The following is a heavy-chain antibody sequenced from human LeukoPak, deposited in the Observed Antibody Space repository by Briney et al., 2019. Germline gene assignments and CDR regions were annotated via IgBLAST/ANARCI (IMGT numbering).Heavy chain of an antibody. J-gene: IGHJ4*02. V-gene: IGHV3-21*01. Sequence: GGSLRLSCAASGFTFSSYSMNWVRQAPGKGLEWVSSISSSSSYIYCADSVWGRFTISRDNAKNSLYLQMNSLRAEDTAVYYCARTPRGYSGYDERYFDYWGQGTLVTVSS. CDR3: ARTPRGYSGYDERYFDY. D-gene: IGHD5-12*01. CDR1: GFTFSSYS. CDR2: ISSSSSYI.